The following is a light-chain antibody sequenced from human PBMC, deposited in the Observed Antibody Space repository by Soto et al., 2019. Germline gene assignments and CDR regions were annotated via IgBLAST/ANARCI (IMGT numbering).Light chain of an antibody. Sequence: IQLTQSPSSLSASVGDRVPVTCRASQGIGTYLVWYQQKRGKAPTVLIYASSTLQTGVPSRFSGSGSGTEFTLTISSLQPEDFATYYCQQLNNYPRTSGQGTKVDIK. J-gene: IGKJ1*01. CDR3: QQLNNYPRT. CDR2: ASS. V-gene: IGKV1-9*01. CDR1: QGIGTY.